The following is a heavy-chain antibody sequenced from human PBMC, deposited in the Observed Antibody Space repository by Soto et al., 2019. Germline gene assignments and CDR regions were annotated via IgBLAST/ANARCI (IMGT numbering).Heavy chain of an antibody. CDR3: AREYGYCSGGSCFNDYYYYYYMDV. Sequence: PSQTLSLTCAISGDSVSSNSAAWNWIRQSPSRGLEWLGRAYYRSQWYYDSAVSVKSRITINPDTSKNQFSLQLNSVTPEDTAVYYCAREYGYCSGGSCFNDYYYYYYMDVWGKGTTVTVSS. V-gene: IGHV6-1*01. J-gene: IGHJ6*03. CDR2: AYYRSQWYY. CDR1: GDSVSSNSAA. D-gene: IGHD2-15*01.